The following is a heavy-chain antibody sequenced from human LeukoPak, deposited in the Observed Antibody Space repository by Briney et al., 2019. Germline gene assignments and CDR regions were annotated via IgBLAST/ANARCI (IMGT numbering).Heavy chain of an antibody. CDR1: GGSISSGDYY. Sequence: PWETLSLTCTVSGGSISSGDYYWTWIRQPPGKGLEWIEYIYYSVSTYANPSLKRLVTLSVDTSKNQFSLQLTSVTAADTAVYYCARGRANGTTEAFDIWGQGNMDTVPS. CDR2: IYYSVST. V-gene: IGHV4-30-4*08. D-gene: IGHD1-1*01. CDR3: ARGRANGTTEAFDI. J-gene: IGHJ3*02.